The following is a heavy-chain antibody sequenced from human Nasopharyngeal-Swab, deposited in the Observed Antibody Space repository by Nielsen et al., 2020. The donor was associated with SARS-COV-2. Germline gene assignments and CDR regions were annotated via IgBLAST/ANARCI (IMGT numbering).Heavy chain of an antibody. CDR3: ARGSGYYDSSGYSDY. D-gene: IGHD3-22*01. J-gene: IGHJ4*02. Sequence: SETLSLTCTVSGGSISSYYWSWIRRPPGKGLEWIGYIYYSGSTNYNPSLKSRVTISVDTSKNQFSLKLSSVTAADTAVYYCARGSGYYDSSGYSDYWGQGTLVTVSS. CDR2: IYYSGST. CDR1: GGSISSYY. V-gene: IGHV4-59*13.